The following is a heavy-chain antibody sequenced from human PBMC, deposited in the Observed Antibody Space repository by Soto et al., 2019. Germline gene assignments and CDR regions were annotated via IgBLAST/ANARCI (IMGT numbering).Heavy chain of an antibody. D-gene: IGHD6-19*01. J-gene: IGHJ6*02. CDR1: GFTFSSFW. Sequence: PGGSLRLSCAASGFTFSSFWMSWVRQVPGKGLEWVANIKQDGSEKYFVDFVMGRFTISRDNAKNSLFLQMNSLRAEDTVVFYCASGSGNSRYYYYGVDVWGQGTTVTVSS. CDR2: IKQDGSEK. V-gene: IGHV3-7*01. CDR3: ASGSGNSRYYYYGVDV.